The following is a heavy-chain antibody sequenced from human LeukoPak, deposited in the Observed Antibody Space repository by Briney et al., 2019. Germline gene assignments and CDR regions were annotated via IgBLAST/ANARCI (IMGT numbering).Heavy chain of an antibody. CDR2: INYSGTT. V-gene: IGHV4-39*01. CDR3: ARLRGGVQLWGD. CDR1: SGSFSSRSYY. D-gene: IGHD5-18*01. J-gene: IGHJ4*02. Sequence: SSEALSLTCTVSSGSFSSRSYYCGWLRQPPGMGLEWIATINYSGTTYYNPSLKSRVTASVDTSKNQFYLKLSSVTAADTAVYYCARLRGGVQLWGDWGQGTLVTVSS.